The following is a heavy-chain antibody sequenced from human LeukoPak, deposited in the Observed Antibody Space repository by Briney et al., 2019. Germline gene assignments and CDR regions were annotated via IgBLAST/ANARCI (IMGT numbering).Heavy chain of an antibody. CDR2: IYSGGST. Sequence: GGSLRLSCAASGFTVSSNYMSWVRQAPGKGLEWVSVIYSGGSTYYADSVKGRFTISRDNSKNTLYLQMNSLRAEDTAVYYCAREYYGSGSYYNVGYWGQGTLVTVSS. V-gene: IGHV3-53*01. CDR1: GFTVSSNY. CDR3: AREYYGSGSYYNVGY. D-gene: IGHD3-10*01. J-gene: IGHJ4*02.